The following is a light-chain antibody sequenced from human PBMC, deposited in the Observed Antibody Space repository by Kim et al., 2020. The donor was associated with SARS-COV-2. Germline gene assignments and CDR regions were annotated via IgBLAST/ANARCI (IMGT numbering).Light chain of an antibody. CDR3: SSYQRITTPHVV. V-gene: IGLV2-14*01. Sequence: QSVLTQPASVSGSPGQSITISCTGTSSDVGGYTYLSWYQQHPGKAPKLIIYEVTNRPSGVSNRFSGSKSDSTASLTISGLQAEDEAHYYCSSYQRITTPHVVFGGGTQLTVL. J-gene: IGLJ2*01. CDR2: EVT. CDR1: SSDVGGYTY.